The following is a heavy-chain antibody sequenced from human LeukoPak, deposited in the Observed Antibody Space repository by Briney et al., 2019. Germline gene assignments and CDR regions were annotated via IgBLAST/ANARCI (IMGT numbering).Heavy chain of an antibody. Sequence: SGPTLVNPTQTLTLTCTFSGFSLSTNGMSVTWVRQPLGKALEWLARIDWDDDKYYSASLKTRLTISKDTSKNQVVLTMTNMDPVDTATYFCARCIAATGTLDYWGQGALVTVSS. V-gene: IGHV2-70*11. J-gene: IGHJ4*02. CDR1: GFSLSTNGMS. D-gene: IGHD6-13*01. CDR2: IDWDDDK. CDR3: ARCIAATGTLDY.